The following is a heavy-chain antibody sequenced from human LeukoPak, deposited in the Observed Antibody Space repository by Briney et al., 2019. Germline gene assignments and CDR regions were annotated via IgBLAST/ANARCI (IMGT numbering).Heavy chain of an antibody. V-gene: IGHV3-48*04. J-gene: IGHJ4*02. CDR3: ASTTKYGDRNDY. CDR2: ISSSGSTI. CDR1: GFTFSSYS. Sequence: GGSLRLSCAASGFTFSSYSMNWVRQAPGKGLEWVSYISSSGSTIYYADSVKGRFTISRDNAKNSLYLQMNSLRAEDTAVYYCASTTKYGDRNDYWGQGTLVTVSS. D-gene: IGHD4-17*01.